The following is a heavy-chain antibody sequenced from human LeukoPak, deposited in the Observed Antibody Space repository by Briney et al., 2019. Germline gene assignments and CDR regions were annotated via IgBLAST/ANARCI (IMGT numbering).Heavy chain of an antibody. D-gene: IGHD5-24*01. CDR1: GFTFSSCA. CDR3: AKVRLGTIGGRGFDS. Sequence: GGSLRLSFAASGFTFSSCAMSWVRQAPGKGLEWVSTISGNGDKTNYADSVKGRFTISRDNSKNTLYLQMNSLRAEDTAVYYCAKVRLGTIGGRGFDSWGQGTLVTVSS. V-gene: IGHV3-23*01. CDR2: ISGNGDKT. J-gene: IGHJ4*02.